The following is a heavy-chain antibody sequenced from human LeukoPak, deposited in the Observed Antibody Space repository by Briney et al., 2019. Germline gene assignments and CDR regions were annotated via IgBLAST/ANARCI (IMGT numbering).Heavy chain of an antibody. V-gene: IGHV3-23*01. CDR3: AREDYDILTGYNWFDP. D-gene: IGHD3-9*01. CDR2: ISGSGGST. CDR1: GFTFSSYA. Sequence: GGSLRLSCAASGFTFSSYAMSWVRQAPGKGLEWVSAISGSGGSTYYADSVKGRFTISRDNAKNSLYLQMNSLRAEDTAVYYCAREDYDILTGYNWFDPWGQGTLVTVSS. J-gene: IGHJ5*02.